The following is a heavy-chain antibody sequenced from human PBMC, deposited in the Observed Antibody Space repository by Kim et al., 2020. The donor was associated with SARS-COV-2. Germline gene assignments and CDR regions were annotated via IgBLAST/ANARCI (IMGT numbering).Heavy chain of an antibody. D-gene: IGHD3-16*01. J-gene: IGHJ4*02. V-gene: IGHV1-69*01. Sequence: YAQKFQGKVTITADESTRTAYMGLSSLRSDDTAVYYCARSYDLTPPYFDYWGQGTRVTVSS. CDR3: ARSYDLTPPYFDY.